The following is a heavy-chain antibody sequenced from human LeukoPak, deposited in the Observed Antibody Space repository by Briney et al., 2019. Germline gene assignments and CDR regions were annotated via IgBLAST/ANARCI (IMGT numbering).Heavy chain of an antibody. Sequence: PGGSLRLSCAASGFTFDDYGMSWARQAPGKGLEWVSGINWDGGSTGYADSVKGRFTISRDNAKNFLYLQMNSLRAEDTALNYCARTVSSAGWSDDAFDIWGRGQWSPSLQ. D-gene: IGHD6-19*01. CDR2: INWDGGST. J-gene: IGHJ3*02. CDR1: GFTFDDYG. V-gene: IGHV3-20*04. CDR3: ARTVSSAGWSDDAFDI.